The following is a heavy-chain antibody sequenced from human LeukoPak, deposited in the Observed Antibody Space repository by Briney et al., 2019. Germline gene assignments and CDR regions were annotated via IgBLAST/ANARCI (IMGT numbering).Heavy chain of an antibody. CDR3: ARLDYGDSAFDY. CDR1: GGSISSYY. V-gene: IGHV4-59*08. J-gene: IGHJ4*02. CDR2: IYYSGST. Sequence: SETLSLTCTVSGGSISSYYWSWLRQPPGKGLEWIGYIYYSGSTNYNPSLKSRVTISVDTSKNQFSLKLSSVTAADTAVYYCARLDYGDSAFDYWGQGTLVTVSS. D-gene: IGHD4-17*01.